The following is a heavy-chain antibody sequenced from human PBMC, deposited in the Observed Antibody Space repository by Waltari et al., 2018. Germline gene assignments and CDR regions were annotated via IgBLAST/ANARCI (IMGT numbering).Heavy chain of an antibody. J-gene: IGHJ4*02. CDR2: IKEDGSAK. CDR1: GFIFSNYW. D-gene: IGHD2-15*01. CDR3: AKDNVRRWDY. Sequence: EVQLVESGGGLVQPGGSLRLSCAASGFIFSNYWMSWVRQAPGKGLEWVADIKEDGSAKYYGDSVKGRFTISRDNAKNSLYLQMNSLRAEDTAVYYCAKDNVRRWDYWGQGTLVTVSS. V-gene: IGHV3-7*04.